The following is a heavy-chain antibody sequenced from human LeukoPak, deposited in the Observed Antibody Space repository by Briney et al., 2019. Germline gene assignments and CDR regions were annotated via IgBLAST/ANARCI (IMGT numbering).Heavy chain of an antibody. J-gene: IGHJ5*02. CDR2: ITISSTYI. CDR1: GFTFSNYN. Sequence: GGSLRLSCAASGFTFSNYNMIWVRQAPGKGLELVSSITISSTYIYYADSVKGRFSISRDNAKNSLYLQMNSLRAEDTAVYYCAREEAYCAGDCSPAWGQGTLVTVSS. V-gene: IGHV3-21*01. D-gene: IGHD2-21*02. CDR3: AREEAYCAGDCSPA.